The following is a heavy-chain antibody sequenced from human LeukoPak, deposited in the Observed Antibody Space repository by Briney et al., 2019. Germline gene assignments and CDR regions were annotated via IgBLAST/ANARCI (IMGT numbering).Heavy chain of an antibody. Sequence: GRSLRLSCAASGFTFSNYNINWVRQAPGKGLEWVSSISSRGSYIYYADSVKGRFAISADNAMNSLYLQMNSLRAEDTAVYYCARGYSSSWYDLYYFDYWGQGTLVTVSS. CDR3: ARGYSSSWYDLYYFDY. D-gene: IGHD6-13*01. V-gene: IGHV3-21*01. J-gene: IGHJ4*02. CDR2: ISSRGSYI. CDR1: GFTFSNYN.